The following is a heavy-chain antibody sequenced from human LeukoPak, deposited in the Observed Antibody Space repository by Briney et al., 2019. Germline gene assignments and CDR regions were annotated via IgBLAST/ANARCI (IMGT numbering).Heavy chain of an antibody. J-gene: IGHJ4*02. CDR3: ARDFSSPFDY. Sequence: SETLSLTCTVSGGSIRSSSYYWGWIRQPPGKGLEWIGTIYYSGRTYYNPSLKSRVTISVDTSKNQFSLKLSSVTAADTAVYYCARDFSSPFDYWGQGTLVTVSS. CDR2: IYYSGRT. D-gene: IGHD3-3*01. V-gene: IGHV4-39*02. CDR1: GGSIRSSSYY.